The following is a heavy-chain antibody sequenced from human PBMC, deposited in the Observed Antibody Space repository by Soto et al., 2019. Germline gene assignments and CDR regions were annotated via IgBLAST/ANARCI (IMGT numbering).Heavy chain of an antibody. CDR2: IIPIFGTA. D-gene: IGHD3-22*01. CDR3: ARDGSGYRSRASPMDV. V-gene: IGHV1-69*01. Sequence: QVQLVQSGAEVKKPGSSVKVSCKASGDTFSSXXISWVRQAPGQGXXXMGGIIPIFGTANYAQKFQGRVTITADESTSTAYMELSSLRSEDTAVYYCARDGSGYRSRASPMDVWGQGTTVTVSS. CDR1: GDTFSSXX. J-gene: IGHJ6*02.